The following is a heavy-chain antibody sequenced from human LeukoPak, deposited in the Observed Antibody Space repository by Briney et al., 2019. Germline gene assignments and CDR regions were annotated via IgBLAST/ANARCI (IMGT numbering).Heavy chain of an antibody. D-gene: IGHD5-24*01. V-gene: IGHV3-30*04. CDR3: ARDPSTMYYFDY. CDR1: GFTFSYYA. CDR2: ISYDGSNK. J-gene: IGHJ4*02. Sequence: PGKSLRLSCAASGFTFSYYAIHWVRQAPGKGLEWVAVISYDGSNKYYADSAKGQFTISRDNSKNALYLQMNSLRAEDTAVYYCARDPSTMYYFDYWGQGTLVTVSS.